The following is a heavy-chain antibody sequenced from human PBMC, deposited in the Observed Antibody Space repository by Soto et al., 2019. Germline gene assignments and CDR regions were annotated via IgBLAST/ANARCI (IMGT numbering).Heavy chain of an antibody. CDR2: IFSSAEYT. CDR3: VMYDNSGRSPPA. CDR1: GFTFSSYS. J-gene: IGHJ5*02. D-gene: IGHD3-22*01. Sequence: EVQLVESGGGLVKPGGSLRLSCAASGFTFSSYSMNWVRQAPGKGLEWVSYIFSSAEYTYYGDSVKGRFTVSRDNAKNSLYLQMNSLRAEDTAVYYGVMYDNSGRSPPAWGQGTLVTVSS. V-gene: IGHV3-21*01.